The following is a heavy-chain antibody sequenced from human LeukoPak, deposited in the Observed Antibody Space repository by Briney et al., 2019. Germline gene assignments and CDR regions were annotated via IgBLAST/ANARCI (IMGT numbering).Heavy chain of an antibody. CDR1: GFTFSNYW. J-gene: IGHJ4*02. CDR2: INSDGGST. D-gene: IGHD1-26*01. V-gene: IGHV3-74*01. Sequence: GGSLRLSCAASGFTFSNYWMHWVRQDPLKGLVWVSRINSDGGSTGYADSVKGRFTISRDNAKNSLYLQMNSLRAEDTALYYCARGGTSGSLIYWGQGTLVTVSS. CDR3: ARGGTSGSLIY.